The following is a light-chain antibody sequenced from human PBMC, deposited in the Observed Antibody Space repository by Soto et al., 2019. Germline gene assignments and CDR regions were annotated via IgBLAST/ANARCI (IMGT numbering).Light chain of an antibody. CDR3: QQRSNWPPLT. CDR2: DAS. CDR1: ESVSSY. Sequence: EIVLTQSPETLSLSPGERATLSCRASESVSSYLAWYQQKPGQAPRLLIYDASNRATGIPDRFSGSGSGTDFTLTISSLEPEDFAVYYCQQRSNWPPLTFGGGTKVEIK. J-gene: IGKJ4*01. V-gene: IGKV3-11*01.